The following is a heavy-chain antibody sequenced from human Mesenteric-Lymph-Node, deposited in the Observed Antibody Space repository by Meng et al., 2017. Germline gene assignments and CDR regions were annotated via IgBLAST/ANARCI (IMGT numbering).Heavy chain of an antibody. Sequence: GESLKISCAASGFTFSSYEMNWVRQAPGKGLEWVSYISSSGSTIYYADSVKGRFTISRDNAKNSLYLQMNSLRAEDTAVYYCARDYDSSGYYYGGYWGQGTLVTVSS. CDR1: GFTFSSYE. CDR3: ARDYDSSGYYYGGY. V-gene: IGHV3-48*03. D-gene: IGHD3-22*01. CDR2: ISSSGSTI. J-gene: IGHJ4*02.